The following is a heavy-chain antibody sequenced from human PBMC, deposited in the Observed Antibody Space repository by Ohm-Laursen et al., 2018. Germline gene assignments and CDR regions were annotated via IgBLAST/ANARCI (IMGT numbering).Heavy chain of an antibody. D-gene: IGHD1-26*01. J-gene: IGHJ3*02. CDR2: IKQDGSEK. Sequence: SLRLSCAASGFTFDTYWMTWVRQAPGKGLEWVAKIKQDGSEKYYVDPVKGRFTISRDNAKNSLYLQMNSLRAEDTAVYYCARVSKQWELLLDGFDIWGQGTMVTVSS. CDR3: ARVSKQWELLLDGFDI. CDR1: GFTFDTYW. V-gene: IGHV3-7*03.